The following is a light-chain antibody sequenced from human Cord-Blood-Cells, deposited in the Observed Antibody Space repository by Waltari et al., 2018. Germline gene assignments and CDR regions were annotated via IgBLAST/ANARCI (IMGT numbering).Light chain of an antibody. CDR3: QQYYSTPPT. CDR1: QSVLYRSNNKNY. CDR2: WAS. J-gene: IGKJ1*01. Sequence: DIVMTQSPDSLAVSLGERATINCKSSQSVLYRSNNKNYLAWYQQKPGQPPKLLIYWASTRESGVPDRFSGSGSGTDFTLTISSLHAEDVAVYYCQQYYSTPPTFGQGTKVEIK. V-gene: IGKV4-1*01.